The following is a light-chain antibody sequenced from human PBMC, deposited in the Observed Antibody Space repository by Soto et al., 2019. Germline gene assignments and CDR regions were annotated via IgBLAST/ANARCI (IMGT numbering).Light chain of an antibody. V-gene: IGKV2-28*01. CDR3: MQALQTPIT. CDR1: QSLLHTNGKKY. Sequence: DIVMIQSPLSLPVTPGEPASISCRSSQSLLHTNGKKYMDWYLQKPGQSPQLLIYLGSNRASGVPDRFSGSGSGTDFSLKISRVEAEDVGVYYCMQALQTPITFGQGTRLEIK. CDR2: LGS. J-gene: IGKJ5*01.